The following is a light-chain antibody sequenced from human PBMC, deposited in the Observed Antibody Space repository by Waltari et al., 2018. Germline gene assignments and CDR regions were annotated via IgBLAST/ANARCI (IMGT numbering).Light chain of an antibody. Sequence: EVALTQSPLSLPVTLGQPASISCRSSQSLVYSDGNTYLSWFQQRPGQSPRRLIYKVCIRDSGGPDRFSGSGSGTDFTLHITRVEAEDVAVYYCLQASHWYSFGQGTKLEIK. CDR3: LQASHWYS. CDR2: KVC. V-gene: IGKV2-30*01. CDR1: QSLVYSDGNTY. J-gene: IGKJ2*01.